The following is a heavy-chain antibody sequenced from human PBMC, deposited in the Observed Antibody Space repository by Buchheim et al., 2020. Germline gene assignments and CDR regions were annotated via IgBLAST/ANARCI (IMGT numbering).Heavy chain of an antibody. CDR3: ARVIPSSIGWYFDL. J-gene: IGHJ2*01. D-gene: IGHD2-21*01. V-gene: IGHV4-31*03. CDR2: IDHTGTT. CDR1: GGSISSGNAY. Sequence: QVQLQESGPGLVRPSQTLSLSCTVSGGSISSGNAYWNWIRQDPGKGLEWIGYIDHTGTTSYNPSLESRSTLSLDTSNNQFSLEVTSVTAADTALYHCARVIPSSIGWYFDLWGRGTL.